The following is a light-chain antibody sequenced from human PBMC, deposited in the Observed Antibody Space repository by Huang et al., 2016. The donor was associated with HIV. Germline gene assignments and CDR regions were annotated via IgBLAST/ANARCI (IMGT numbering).Light chain of an antibody. CDR3: QQYGNSPRT. V-gene: IGKV3-20*01. CDR2: GAS. Sequence: EIVLTQSPGTLPLSPGERATLSCRASQSVSSSYWAWYQQKPGQAPRLLIYGASSRANGIPGRFSGSGSGADFTLTLSRLEPEDSSVYYCQQYGNSPRTFGGGPKVEIK. J-gene: IGKJ4*01. CDR1: QSVSSSY.